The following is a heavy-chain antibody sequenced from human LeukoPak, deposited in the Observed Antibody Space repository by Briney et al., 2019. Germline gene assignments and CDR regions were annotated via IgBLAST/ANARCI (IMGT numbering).Heavy chain of an antibody. V-gene: IGHV1-2*02. CDR3: ARSGMVRGVIPHFDY. Sequence: ASVKVSCKASGYTFTGYYMHWVRQAPGQGLEWMGWINPNSGGTNYAQKFQGRVTMTRDTSISTAYMELSRLRSDDTAVYYCARSGMVRGVIPHFDYWGQGTLVTVSS. D-gene: IGHD3-10*01. J-gene: IGHJ4*02. CDR1: GYTFTGYY. CDR2: INPNSGGT.